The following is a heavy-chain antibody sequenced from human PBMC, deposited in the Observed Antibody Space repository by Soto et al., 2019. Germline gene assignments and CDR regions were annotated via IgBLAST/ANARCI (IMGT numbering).Heavy chain of an antibody. Sequence: SVPTLVNPTQTLTLTCTFSGFSLSTSGVGVGWIRQPPGKALEWLALIYWDDDKRYSPSLKSRLTITKDTSKNQVVLTMTNMKNQVVLMMANMDPVDPATYYCEPEDMLAATWFDPWGQGTLVPVSS. V-gene: IGHV2-5*02. CDR1: GFSLSTSGVG. D-gene: IGHD3-22*01. CDR2: IYWDDDK. J-gene: IGHJ5*02. CDR3: MDPVDPATYYCEPEDMLAATWFDP.